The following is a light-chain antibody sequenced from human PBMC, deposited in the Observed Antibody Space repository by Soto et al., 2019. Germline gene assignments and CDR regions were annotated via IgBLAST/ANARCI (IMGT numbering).Light chain of an antibody. CDR1: SSDFGGYNY. CDR3: SSYAGSNSYV. CDR2: EVT. V-gene: IGLV2-8*01. J-gene: IGLJ1*01. Sequence: QSVLTQPPSASGSPGQSVTISCTGTSSDFGGYNYVSWYQQHPGKAPKLIIYEVTKRPSGVPDRFSGSKSGNTASLTVSGLQAEDEADDYCSSYAGSNSYVFGTGTKVTVL.